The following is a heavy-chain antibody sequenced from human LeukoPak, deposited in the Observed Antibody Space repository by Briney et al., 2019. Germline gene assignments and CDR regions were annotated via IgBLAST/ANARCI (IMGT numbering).Heavy chain of an antibody. Sequence: SETLSLTCTVSGYSISSGYYWGWIRQPPGKGLEWIGSIYHSGSTYYNPSLKSRVTISVDTSKNQFSLKLSSVTAADTAVYYCARARYDFSGPNDYWGQGTLVTVSS. J-gene: IGHJ4*02. CDR2: IYHSGST. CDR1: GYSISSGYY. V-gene: IGHV4-38-2*02. D-gene: IGHD3-3*01. CDR3: ARARYDFSGPNDY.